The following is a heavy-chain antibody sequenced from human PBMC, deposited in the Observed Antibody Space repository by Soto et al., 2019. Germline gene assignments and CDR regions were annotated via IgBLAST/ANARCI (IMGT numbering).Heavy chain of an antibody. D-gene: IGHD3-10*01. CDR1: GGSISSYY. CDR3: ARGRGFRLLGVPLDS. V-gene: IGHV4-4*07. CDR2: IYTSGST. J-gene: IGHJ4*02. Sequence: PSETLSLTCTVSGGSISSYYWSWIRQPAGKGLEWIGRIYTSGSTFSNPSLKSRLTISFDTAKNEFSLNLKSVTAADTAVYYCARGRGFRLLGVPLDSWGPGTPVTVSS.